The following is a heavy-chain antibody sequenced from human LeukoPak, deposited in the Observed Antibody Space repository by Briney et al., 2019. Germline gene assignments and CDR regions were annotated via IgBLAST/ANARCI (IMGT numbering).Heavy chain of an antibody. D-gene: IGHD3-10*01. CDR2: INPNSGGT. V-gene: IGHV1-2*02. CDR1: GYTFTGYY. Sequence: ASVKVSCKASGYTFTGYYMHWVRQAPGQGLEWLGWINPNSGGTDYAQKFQGRVTMTRDTSTSTAYMELSRLRSDDTAVYHCARGHGSYYYYMDVWGKGTTVTVSS. J-gene: IGHJ6*03. CDR3: ARGHGSYYYYMDV.